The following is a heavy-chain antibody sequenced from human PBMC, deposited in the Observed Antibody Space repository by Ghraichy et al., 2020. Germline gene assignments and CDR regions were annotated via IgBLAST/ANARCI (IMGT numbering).Heavy chain of an antibody. CDR2: ISGSGYT. CDR1: GFTFKTYA. V-gene: IGHV3-23*01. CDR3: AKEYCSSGVCYTDAFNI. J-gene: IGHJ3*02. Sequence: GGSLRLSCAASGFTFKTYAMSWIRQAPGKGLEWVSAISGSGYTYYADSVKGRFTISRDNPKNTLYLQMNSLRAEDTAIYYCAKEYCSSGVCYTDAFNIWGQGTMVTVSS. D-gene: IGHD2-8*01.